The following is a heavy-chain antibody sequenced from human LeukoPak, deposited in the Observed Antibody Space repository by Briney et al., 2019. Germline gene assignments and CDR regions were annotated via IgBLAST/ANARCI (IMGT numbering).Heavy chain of an antibody. CDR1: GFTFSNYA. V-gene: IGHV3-23*01. D-gene: IGHD5-12*01. CDR2: ITGSGGST. Sequence: GGSLRLSCAASGFTFSNYAMSWVRQVPGKGLEWVSAITGSGGSTYYADTVKGRFTISRDNSKNTLYVQMNSLRAEDTAVYYCARARGYSGYESKWYYYGMDVWGQGTTVTVSS. J-gene: IGHJ6*02. CDR3: ARARGYSGYESKWYYYGMDV.